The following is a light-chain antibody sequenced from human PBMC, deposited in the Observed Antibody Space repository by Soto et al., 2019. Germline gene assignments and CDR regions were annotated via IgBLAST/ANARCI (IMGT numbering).Light chain of an antibody. CDR3: GSYTGSIYV. Sequence: QSALTQPASVSGSPGQSITISCTGTSSDVGGYKFVSWYQQHPGTAPKLMIYEVSNRPSGVSSHFSGSESGNTASLTISGLQAEDEADYFCGSYTGSIYVFGNGTKVTVL. V-gene: IGLV2-14*01. CDR2: EVS. CDR1: SSDVGGYKF. J-gene: IGLJ1*01.